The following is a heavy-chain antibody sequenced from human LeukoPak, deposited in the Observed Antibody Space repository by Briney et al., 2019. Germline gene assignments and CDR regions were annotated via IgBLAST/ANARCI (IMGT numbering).Heavy chain of an antibody. Sequence: GGSLRLSCAASGFTFSSYWMHWVRQAPGKRLVWVSRINSDGSSTSYADSVKGRFTISRDNAKNTLYLQMNSLRAEDTAVYYCAREGYSNTYVAYWGQGTLVTVSS. D-gene: IGHD5-12*01. CDR2: INSDGSST. CDR1: GFTFSSYW. CDR3: AREGYSNTYVAY. J-gene: IGHJ4*02. V-gene: IGHV3-74*01.